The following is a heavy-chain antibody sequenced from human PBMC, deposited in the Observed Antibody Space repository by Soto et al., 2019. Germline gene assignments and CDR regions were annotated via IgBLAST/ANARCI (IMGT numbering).Heavy chain of an antibody. Sequence: EVQLVESGGGLVQPGGSLRLSCAASGFTVSSNHMSWVRQAPGKGLEWISTIYIGGGTYYADSVKGRFTISRDNSNNALYLQMHSLRAEDTAVYYCARDGGRSSWFEYFQYWGHGSLVTVSS. V-gene: IGHV3-66*01. J-gene: IGHJ1*01. CDR2: IYIGGGT. CDR3: ARDGGRSSWFEYFQY. D-gene: IGHD6-13*01. CDR1: GFTVSSNH.